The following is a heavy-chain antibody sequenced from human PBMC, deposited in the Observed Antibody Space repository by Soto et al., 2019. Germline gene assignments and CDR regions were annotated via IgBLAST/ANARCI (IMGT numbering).Heavy chain of an antibody. Sequence: GGSLRLYCAASGYTVSSNYMSWVRQAPGKGLEGVSLIQSGGSTYYAGSVKGRFTISRDNSKNTLFLQMNSLRAGDTAVYYCARDDGHCSGGRCYGVPMDVWG. J-gene: IGHJ6*01. CDR3: ARDDGHCSGGRCYGVPMDV. D-gene: IGHD2-15*01. CDR1: GYTVSSNY. V-gene: IGHV3-66*01. CDR2: IQSGGST.